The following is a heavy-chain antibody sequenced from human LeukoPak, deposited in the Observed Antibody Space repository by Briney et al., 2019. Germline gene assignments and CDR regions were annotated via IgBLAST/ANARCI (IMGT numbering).Heavy chain of an antibody. Sequence: PSETLSLTCTVSGGSISTYYWSWIRQPPGKGLEWIGYIYYSGSTNYNPSLKSRVTISVDMSKNQFSLKLSSVTAADTAVYYRARDRGGFDPWGQGTLVTVSS. V-gene: IGHV4-59*01. J-gene: IGHJ5*02. CDR2: IYYSGST. CDR1: GGSISTYY. D-gene: IGHD3-10*01. CDR3: ARDRGGFDP.